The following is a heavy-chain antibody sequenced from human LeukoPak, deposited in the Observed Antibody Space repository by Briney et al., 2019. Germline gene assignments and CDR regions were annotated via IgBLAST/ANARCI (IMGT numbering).Heavy chain of an antibody. D-gene: IGHD2-21*02. Sequence: PGGSLRLSCAASGFTFSSYSMNWVRQAPGKGLEWVSYSSSSSSTIYYADSVKGRFTISRDNAKNSLYLQMNSLRAEDTAVYYCARTDEGSALDIWGQGTMVTVSS. CDR1: GFTFSSYS. J-gene: IGHJ3*02. CDR2: SSSSSSTI. CDR3: ARTDEGSALDI. V-gene: IGHV3-48*01.